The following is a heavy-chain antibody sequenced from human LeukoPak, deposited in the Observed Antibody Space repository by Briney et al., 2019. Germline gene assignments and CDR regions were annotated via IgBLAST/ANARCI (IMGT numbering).Heavy chain of an antibody. J-gene: IGHJ3*02. CDR3: ARDQSGYYDSSGYPDAFDI. V-gene: IGHV3-7*01. Sequence: GGSLRLSCAASGFTFSSYWMSWVRQAPGKGLGGVANIMQDGSEKYYVDSAKGRFTISRDNAKNSLYLQMNSLRAEDTAVYYCARDQSGYYDSSGYPDAFDIWGQGTMVTVSS. CDR1: GFTFSSYW. D-gene: IGHD3-22*01. CDR2: IMQDGSEK.